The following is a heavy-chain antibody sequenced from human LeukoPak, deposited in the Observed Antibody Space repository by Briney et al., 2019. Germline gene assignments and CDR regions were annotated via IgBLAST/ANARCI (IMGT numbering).Heavy chain of an antibody. CDR2: IYYSGST. CDR1: GGSISSYY. J-gene: IGHJ6*02. D-gene: IGHD1-26*01. V-gene: IGHV4-59*08. Sequence: SETLSLTCTVSGGSISSYYWSWIRQPPGKGLEWIGYIYYSGSTNYNPSLKSRVTISVDTSKNQFSLKLSSVTAADTAVYYCARTGIDSYYYYYYGMDVWGQGTTVTVSS. CDR3: ARTGIDSYYYYYYGMDV.